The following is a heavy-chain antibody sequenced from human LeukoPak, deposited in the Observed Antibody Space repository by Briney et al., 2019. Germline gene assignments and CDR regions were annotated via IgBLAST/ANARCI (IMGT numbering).Heavy chain of an antibody. Sequence: GESLRLSCAASGFTVSSNYMSWVRQAPGKGLEWVSVIYGGVNTVYADSVQGRFTISRDNSKNTLYLQMSSLRAEDTAVYYCAKSPKTGFLFDYWGKGTLVTVSS. CDR2: IYGGVNT. CDR3: AKSPKTGFLFDY. D-gene: IGHD1-1*01. V-gene: IGHV3-66*01. J-gene: IGHJ4*02. CDR1: GFTVSSNY.